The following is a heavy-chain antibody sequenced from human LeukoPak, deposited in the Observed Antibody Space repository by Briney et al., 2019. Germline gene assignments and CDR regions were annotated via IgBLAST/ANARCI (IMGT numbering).Heavy chain of an antibody. CDR2: ISSSSSYI. D-gene: IGHD3-22*01. Sequence: GGSLRLSCAASGFTFSSYSMNWVRQAPGKGLEWVSSISSSSSYIYYADSVKGRFTISRDNAKNSLYLQMNSLRAEDTAVYYCARRLRSTMIVVVITTGWFDPWGQRTLVTVSS. CDR3: ARRLRSTMIVVVITTGWFDP. V-gene: IGHV3-21*01. J-gene: IGHJ5*02. CDR1: GFTFSSYS.